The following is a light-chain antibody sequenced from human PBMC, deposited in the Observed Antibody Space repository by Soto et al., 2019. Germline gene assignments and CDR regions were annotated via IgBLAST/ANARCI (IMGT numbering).Light chain of an antibody. CDR2: AAS. Sequence: SASFDDRVNITCRASQSISTYLEWFQQKPGKAPKLLIYAASTLQSGVPSRFSGSGSGTDFTLTISCLQSEDFATYYCQQYYSYPRTFAQGTKVDI. V-gene: IGKV1-8*01. CDR1: QSISTY. J-gene: IGKJ1*01. CDR3: QQYYSYPRT.